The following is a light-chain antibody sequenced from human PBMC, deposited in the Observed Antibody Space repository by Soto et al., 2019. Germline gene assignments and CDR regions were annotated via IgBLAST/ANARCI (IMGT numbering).Light chain of an antibody. V-gene: IGKV3-20*01. CDR2: GAS. CDR1: QRVSTSY. Sequence: EIVLTQSPGTLSLSPGERATLSCRASQRVSTSYLAWYQQKPAQAPRLLIYGASSRATGIPDRFSGSGSGTDFTLTISRLEPEDFAVYYCQQYGSSFTFGPGTKVDIK. CDR3: QQYGSSFT. J-gene: IGKJ3*01.